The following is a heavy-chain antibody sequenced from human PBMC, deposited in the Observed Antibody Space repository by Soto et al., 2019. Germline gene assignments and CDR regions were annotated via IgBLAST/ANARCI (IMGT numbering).Heavy chain of an antibody. CDR1: GVSISSSSYY. CDR3: AREQRGIAAAATSWFDP. J-gene: IGHJ5*02. D-gene: IGHD6-13*01. Sequence: SETLSLTCTVSGVSISSSSYYWGWIRQPPGKGLEWIGSIYYSGSTNYNPSLKSRVTISVDTSKNQFSLKLSSVTAADTAVYYCAREQRGIAAAATSWFDPWGQGTLVTVSS. V-gene: IGHV4-39*07. CDR2: IYYSGST.